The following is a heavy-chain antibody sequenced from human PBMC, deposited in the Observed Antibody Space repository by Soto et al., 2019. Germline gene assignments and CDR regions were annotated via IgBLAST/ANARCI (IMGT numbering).Heavy chain of an antibody. J-gene: IGHJ5*02. D-gene: IGHD6-19*01. Sequence: SETLSLTCTVSGDSISSSSYYWSWIRQPPGKGLEWIANIYYNGHAYYNPSLRSRVTLSVDTSKNQFSLKLSSVTAPDTAVYFCAAAVVRGWFDPWGQGTLVTVSS. V-gene: IGHV4-39*01. CDR1: GDSISSSSYY. CDR2: IYYNGHA. CDR3: AAAVVRGWFDP.